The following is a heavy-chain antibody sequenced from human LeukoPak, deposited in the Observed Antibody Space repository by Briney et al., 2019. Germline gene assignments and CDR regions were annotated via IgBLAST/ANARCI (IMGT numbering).Heavy chain of an antibody. V-gene: IGHV1-2*02. D-gene: IGHD1-26*01. CDR3: VFRLNGSYLFPPLYF. CDR1: GYTFTGYH. CDR2: IHPNTGAT. J-gene: IGHJ4*02. Sequence: ASVKVSCKASGYTFTGYHMHWVRQAPGQGLEWRGWIHPNTGATNYALKFQGRVTLTRDTSISAAYMEFSSLRSDDTAVYYCVFRLNGSYLFPPLYFRGQGTLVTVSS.